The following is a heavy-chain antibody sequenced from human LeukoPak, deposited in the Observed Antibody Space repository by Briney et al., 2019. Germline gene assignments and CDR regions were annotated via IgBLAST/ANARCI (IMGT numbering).Heavy chain of an antibody. CDR3: AKGDSGSYYDNWFDP. J-gene: IGHJ5*02. CDR2: INWSGDTT. D-gene: IGHD1-26*01. CDR1: GFTFDDYT. V-gene: IGHV3-43*01. Sequence: GGSLRLSCAASGFTFDDYTMHWVRQAPGKGLEWVSLINWSGDTTYYADSVKGRFTISRDNSKNSLYLQMNGLRTEDTAFYYCAKGDSGSYYDNWFDPWGQGTLVTVSS.